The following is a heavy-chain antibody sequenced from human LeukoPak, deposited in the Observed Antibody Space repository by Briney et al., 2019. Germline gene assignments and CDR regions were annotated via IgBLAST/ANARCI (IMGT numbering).Heavy chain of an antibody. CDR1: GYSFTSYW. J-gene: IGHJ4*02. V-gene: IGHV5-51*01. Sequence: GESLKISCKGSGYSFTSYWIGWVRQMPGKGLEWMGIIYPGDSDTRYSPSFQGQATISADKSISTAYLQWSSLEASDTAMYYCARQLSSGYYPFDYWGQGTLVTVSS. CDR3: ARQLSSGYYPFDY. D-gene: IGHD3-22*01. CDR2: IYPGDSDT.